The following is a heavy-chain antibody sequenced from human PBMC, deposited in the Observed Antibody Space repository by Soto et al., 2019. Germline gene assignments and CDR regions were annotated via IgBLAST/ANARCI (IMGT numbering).Heavy chain of an antibody. Sequence: QVQLQESGPGLMKPSQTLSLSYTVSGGSISSGGYYWSWIRQHPGKGLEWIGYIYYSGSTYYNPSLKSRVTISVDTSKNQFSLKLSTVTAADTAVYYCAREGGIVGATAADYWGQGTLVTVSS. CDR3: AREGGIVGATAADY. CDR1: GGSISSGGYY. J-gene: IGHJ4*02. V-gene: IGHV4-31*03. CDR2: IYYSGST. D-gene: IGHD1-26*01.